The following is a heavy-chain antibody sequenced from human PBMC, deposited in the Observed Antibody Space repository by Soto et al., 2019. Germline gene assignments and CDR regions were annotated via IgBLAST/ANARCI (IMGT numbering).Heavy chain of an antibody. Sequence: GGSLRLSCAASGFTFSSYGMHWVRQAPGKGLEWVAVIWYDGSNKYYADSVKGRFTISRDNSKNTLYLQMNSLRAEDTAVYYCARASPVPYDYSQEFDYWGQGTLVTVSS. CDR1: GFTFSSYG. CDR3: ARASPVPYDYSQEFDY. J-gene: IGHJ4*02. V-gene: IGHV3-33*01. D-gene: IGHD4-4*01. CDR2: IWYDGSNK.